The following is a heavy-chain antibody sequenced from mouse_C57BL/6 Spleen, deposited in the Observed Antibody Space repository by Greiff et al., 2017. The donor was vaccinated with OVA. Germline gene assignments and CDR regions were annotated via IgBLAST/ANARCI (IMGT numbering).Heavy chain of an antibody. CDR3: ARTTVVDYYAMDY. Sequence: LVESGPELVKPGASVKISCKASGYAFSSSWMNWVKQRPGKGLEWIGRIYPGDGDTNYNGKFKGKATLTADKSSSTAYMQLSSLTSEDSAVYFCARTTVVDYYAMDYWGQGTSVTVSS. CDR2: IYPGDGDT. V-gene: IGHV1-82*01. D-gene: IGHD1-1*01. J-gene: IGHJ4*01. CDR1: GYAFSSSW.